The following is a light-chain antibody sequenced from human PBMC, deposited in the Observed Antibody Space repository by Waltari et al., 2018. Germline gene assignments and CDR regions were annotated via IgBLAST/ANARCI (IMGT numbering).Light chain of an antibody. CDR3: LLSYSGDREV. Sequence: QAVVTQAPSLTVSPGGTLTLTCCSSTVPVTSGHYAYWLQQRPGQAPTTLIYNTDNKESWTPARFSGSRLGGKAALTLSGAQPEDEAVYYCLLSYSGDREVFGGGTKLTVL. J-gene: IGLJ2*01. CDR2: NTD. V-gene: IGLV7-46*01. CDR1: TVPVTSGHY.